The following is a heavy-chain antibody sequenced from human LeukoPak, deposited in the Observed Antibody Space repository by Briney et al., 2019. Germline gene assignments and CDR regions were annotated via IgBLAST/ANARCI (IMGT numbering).Heavy chain of an antibody. Sequence: SETLSLTCTVSGGSISSYYWSWIRQPPGKGLEWIGYIYYSGSTNYNPSLKSRVTISVDTSKNQFSLKLSSVTAADTAVYYCARLLFKGSSWYDLLVGVDWFDPWGQGTLVTVSS. D-gene: IGHD6-13*01. J-gene: IGHJ5*02. CDR2: IYYSGST. V-gene: IGHV4-59*01. CDR1: GGSISSYY. CDR3: ARLLFKGSSWYDLLVGVDWFDP.